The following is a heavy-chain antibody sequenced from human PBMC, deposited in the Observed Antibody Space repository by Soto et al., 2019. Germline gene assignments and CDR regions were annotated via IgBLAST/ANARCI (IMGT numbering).Heavy chain of an antibody. CDR3: AREYYYGMDV. Sequence: QVQLVESGGGLVRPGGSLRLSCAASGFTFSDYDMTWVRQAPGKGLEWVSYITGSSGYTNYADSVKGRFTISRDNVKNTLYLQMISLRAADTAVYYCAREYYYGMDVWGQGTTVTVSS. CDR2: ITGSSGYT. V-gene: IGHV3-11*05. CDR1: GFTFSDYD. J-gene: IGHJ6*02.